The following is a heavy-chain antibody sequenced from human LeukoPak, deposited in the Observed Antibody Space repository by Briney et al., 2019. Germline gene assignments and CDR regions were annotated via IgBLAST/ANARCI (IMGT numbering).Heavy chain of an antibody. CDR1: GYTFTSYG. V-gene: IGHV1-18*01. Sequence: ASLKVSCKASGYTFTSYGISWVRQAPGQGLEWMGWISAYNGNTKYAQKLQGRVTMTTDTSTSTAYMELRSLRSDDTAVYYCARDLTSYYYDSSGYVDYWGQGTLVTVSS. D-gene: IGHD3-22*01. CDR3: ARDLTSYYYDSSGYVDY. CDR2: ISAYNGNT. J-gene: IGHJ4*02.